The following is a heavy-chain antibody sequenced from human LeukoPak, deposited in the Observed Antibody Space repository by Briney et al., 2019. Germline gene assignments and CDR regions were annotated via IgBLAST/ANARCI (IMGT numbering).Heavy chain of an antibody. J-gene: IGHJ4*02. CDR1: GGSISSYY. CDR2: IYTSGST. V-gene: IGHV4-4*07. D-gene: IGHD3-22*01. Sequence: SSETLSLTCTVSGGSISSYYWSWIRQPAGKGLEWIGRIYTSGSTNYNPSLKSRVTMSVDTSKNQFSLKLSSVTAADTAVYYCATMGDYYDSSGYYFFDYWGQGTLVTVSS. CDR3: ATMGDYYDSSGYYFFDY.